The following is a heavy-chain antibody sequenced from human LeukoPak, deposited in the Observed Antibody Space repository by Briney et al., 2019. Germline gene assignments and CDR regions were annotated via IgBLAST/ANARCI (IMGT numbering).Heavy chain of an antibody. CDR2: LNHSGST. V-gene: IGHV4-34*01. Sequence: SETLSLTCAVYGGSFSGYYWSWIRQPPGKGLEWIGELNHSGSTNYNPSLKSRVTISVDTSKNQFSLKLSSVTAADTAVYYCARAFTFGGVIVNWFDPWGQGTLVTVSS. CDR3: ARAFTFGGVIVNWFDP. J-gene: IGHJ5*02. D-gene: IGHD3-16*02. CDR1: GGSFSGYY.